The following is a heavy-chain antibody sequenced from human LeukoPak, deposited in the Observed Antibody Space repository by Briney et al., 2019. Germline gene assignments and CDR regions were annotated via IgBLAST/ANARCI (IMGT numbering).Heavy chain of an antibody. CDR2: ISSSSSYI. CDR3: ARAWAYCSSTSCYGVFDY. J-gene: IGHJ4*02. Sequence: GGSLRLSCAASGFTFSSYSMNRVRQAPGKGLEWVSSISSSSSYIYYADSVKGRFTISRDNAKNSLYLQMNSLRAEDTAVYYCARAWAYCSSTSCYGVFDYWGQGTLVTVSS. D-gene: IGHD2-2*01. CDR1: GFTFSSYS. V-gene: IGHV3-21*01.